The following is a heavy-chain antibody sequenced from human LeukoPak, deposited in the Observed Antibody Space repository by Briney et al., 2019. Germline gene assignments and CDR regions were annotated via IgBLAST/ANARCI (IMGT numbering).Heavy chain of an antibody. Sequence: ASVKVSCKVSGYTVTESAMHWVRQAPGKGLEWMGGVDPEYGETIYAQKFKGRVTMTEDTSSDRAYMELSSLRSEDTAVYYCATDLSGYFDRSFGYWGQGTLVTVSS. CDR3: ATDLSGYFDRSFGY. J-gene: IGHJ4*02. D-gene: IGHD3-9*01. CDR1: GYTVTESA. CDR2: VDPEYGET. V-gene: IGHV1-24*01.